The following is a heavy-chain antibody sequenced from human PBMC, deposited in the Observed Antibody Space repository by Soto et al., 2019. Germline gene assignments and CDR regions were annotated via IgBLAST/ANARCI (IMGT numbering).Heavy chain of an antibody. Sequence: EVQLLESGGGSVQPGGSLRLSCVASGFTFSSYAMSWVRQAPGKGLAWVSSINRMDGSTYYADSVRGRLTISRDNSKNTLYLQMNSLRAEDTAVYYCAKNYYFDHWGQGTLVTVSS. V-gene: IGHV3-23*01. CDR1: GFTFSSYA. CDR3: AKNYYFDH. CDR2: INRMDGST. J-gene: IGHJ4*02.